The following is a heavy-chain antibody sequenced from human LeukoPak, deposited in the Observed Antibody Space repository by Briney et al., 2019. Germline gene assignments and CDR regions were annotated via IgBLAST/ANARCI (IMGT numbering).Heavy chain of an antibody. V-gene: IGHV1-2*02. CDR2: INPNSGGT. CDR1: GYTFTGYY. J-gene: IGHJ3*02. Sequence: ASVKVSCKASGYTFTGYYMHWVRQAPGQGLEWMGWINPNSGGTNYAQKLQGRVTMTRDTSISTAYMELSSLRSEDTAVYYCATKMCSSTSCYGAFDIWGQGTMVTVSS. D-gene: IGHD2-2*01. CDR3: ATKMCSSTSCYGAFDI.